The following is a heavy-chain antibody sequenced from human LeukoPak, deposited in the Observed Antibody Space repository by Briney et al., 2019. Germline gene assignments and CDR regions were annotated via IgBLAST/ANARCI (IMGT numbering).Heavy chain of an antibody. D-gene: IGHD2-21*02. J-gene: IGHJ4*02. Sequence: ASVKVSCKASGYTFTDFYIHWVRQAPGQGLEWMGWVNPKNGDTNYEQKFQGRVTMTRDTPVNTAYMELNNLEFDDTAIYYCARGGTADSWGQGTLVTVSS. CDR3: ARGGTADS. V-gene: IGHV1-2*02. CDR1: GYTFTDFY. CDR2: VNPKNGDT.